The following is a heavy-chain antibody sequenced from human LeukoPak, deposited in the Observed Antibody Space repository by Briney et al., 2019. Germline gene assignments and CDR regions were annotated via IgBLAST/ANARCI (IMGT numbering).Heavy chain of an antibody. CDR3: ARDIQAAAGFDY. J-gene: IGHJ4*02. Sequence: GGSLRLSCAASGFTFNTYSMSWVRQAPGKGLEWVSIISRTSESIFYADSVKGRFTISRDNAKNSLYLQMNSLRAEDTAVYYCARDIQAAAGFDYWGQGTLVTVSS. CDR1: GFTFNTYS. CDR2: ISRTSESI. D-gene: IGHD6-13*01. V-gene: IGHV3-21*01.